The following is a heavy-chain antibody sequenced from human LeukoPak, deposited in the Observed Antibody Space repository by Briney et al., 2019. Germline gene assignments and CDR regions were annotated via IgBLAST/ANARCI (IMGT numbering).Heavy chain of an antibody. J-gene: IGHJ4*02. Sequence: GRSLRPSCAASGFTFSSYAMHWVRQAPGKGLEWVAVISYDGSNKYYADSVKGRFTISRDNSKNTLYLQMNSLRAEDTAVYYCARDPEDTAMADYWGQGTLVTVSS. CDR1: GFTFSSYA. CDR2: ISYDGSNK. V-gene: IGHV3-30*04. CDR3: ARDPEDTAMADY. D-gene: IGHD5-18*01.